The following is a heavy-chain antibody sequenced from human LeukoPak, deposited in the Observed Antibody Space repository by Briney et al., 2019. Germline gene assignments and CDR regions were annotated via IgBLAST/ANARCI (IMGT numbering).Heavy chain of an antibody. J-gene: IGHJ4*02. Sequence: ASVTVSCTASGGTFSSYAISWVRQAPGQGLEWMGGIIPIFGTANYAQKFQGRVTITADESTSTAYMELSSLRSEDTAVYYCARYSGSRKRVFDYWGQGTLVTVSS. D-gene: IGHD6-19*01. CDR2: IIPIFGTA. CDR1: GGTFSSYA. CDR3: ARYSGSRKRVFDY. V-gene: IGHV1-69*13.